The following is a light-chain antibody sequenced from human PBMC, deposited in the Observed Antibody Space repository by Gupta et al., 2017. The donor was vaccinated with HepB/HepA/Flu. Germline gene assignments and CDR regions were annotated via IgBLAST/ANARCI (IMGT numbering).Light chain of an antibody. V-gene: IGLV2-14*03. CDR2: DVS. CDR3: SSYTSSKSGV. J-gene: IGLJ3*02. Sequence: QSALTQPASVSGSLGQWITISCTGTSSDVGGYIYVSWYQQHPGKVPKLMIYDVSNRPSGVSSRFSGSKSGNTASLTIAGLQAEDEADYYCSSYTSSKSGVFGGGTKLTVL. CDR1: SSDVGGYIY.